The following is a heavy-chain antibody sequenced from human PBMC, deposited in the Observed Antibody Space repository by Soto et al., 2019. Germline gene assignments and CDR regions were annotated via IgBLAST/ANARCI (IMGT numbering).Heavy chain of an antibody. CDR2: IYYSGST. V-gene: IGHV4-59*01. Sequence: QVQLQESGPGLVKPSETLSLTCTVSGGSISSYYWSWIRQPPGKGLEWIGYIYYSGSTNYNPSLKSRVTISVDTSKNQFSLKLSSVTAADTAVYYCAREEDLYGMDVWGQGTTVTVSS. D-gene: IGHD2-15*01. J-gene: IGHJ6*02. CDR1: GGSISSYY. CDR3: AREEDLYGMDV.